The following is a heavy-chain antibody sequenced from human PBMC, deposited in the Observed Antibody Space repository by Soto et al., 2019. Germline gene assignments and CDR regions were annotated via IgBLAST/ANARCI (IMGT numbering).Heavy chain of an antibody. CDR1: GFTFSSYE. V-gene: IGHV3-48*03. CDR2: ISSSGSTI. Sequence: GRSLILYCAASGFTFSSYEMNWVRQAPGKGLEWVSYISSSGSTIYYADSVKGRFTISRDNAKNSLYLQMNSLRAEDTAVYYCARDPEPYYYAREGDFYIWGQGTMVIVS. CDR3: ARDPEPYYYAREGDFYI. D-gene: IGHD3-22*01. J-gene: IGHJ3*02.